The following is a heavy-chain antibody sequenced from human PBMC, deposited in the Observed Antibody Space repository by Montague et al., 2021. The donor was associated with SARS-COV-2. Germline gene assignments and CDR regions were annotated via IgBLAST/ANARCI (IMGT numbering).Heavy chain of an antibody. J-gene: IGHJ4*02. CDR3: AREGVGPDYYDSSGYNDY. Sequence: SLRLSCAASGFTFSSYEMNWVRQAPGKGLEWVSYISSSGSTIYYADSVKGRFTISRDNAKNSLYLQMNSLRAEDTAVYYCAREGVGPDYYDSSGYNDYWGQGTLVTVSS. CDR1: GFTFSSYE. CDR2: ISSSGSTI. V-gene: IGHV3-48*03. D-gene: IGHD3-22*01.